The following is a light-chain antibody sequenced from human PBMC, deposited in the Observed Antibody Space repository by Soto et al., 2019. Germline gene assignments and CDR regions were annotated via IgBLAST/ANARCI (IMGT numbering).Light chain of an antibody. V-gene: IGKV3-11*01. CDR2: DAS. J-gene: IGKJ5*01. CDR1: QSVSSY. Sequence: EIVLTQSPATLSLSPGERATLSCRASQSVSSYLAWYQQKPGQAPRLLIYDASNRATGIPARFSGSGSGTDFTLTISSLEPEAFAGYYCQQRVNWPPSTFAQGTRLEI. CDR3: QQRVNWPPST.